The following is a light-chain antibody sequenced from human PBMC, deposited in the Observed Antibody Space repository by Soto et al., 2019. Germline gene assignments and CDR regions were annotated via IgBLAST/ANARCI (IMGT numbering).Light chain of an antibody. V-gene: IGKV1-9*01. CDR2: EAS. Sequence: DIQLTQSPSLLSASIGDRVTMPCRASHDISTFLAWYHQKPGKAPKLLIYEASTLQSGVPSRFSGSGSGTEFTLTISGLLPEDIATYYCQQYENRPTFGQGTRLEI. CDR1: HDISTF. CDR3: QQYENRPT. J-gene: IGKJ5*01.